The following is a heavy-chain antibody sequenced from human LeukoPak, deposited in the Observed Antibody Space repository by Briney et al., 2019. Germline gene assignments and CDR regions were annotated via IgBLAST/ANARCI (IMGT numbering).Heavy chain of an antibody. CDR2: IWYDGSNK. V-gene: IGHV3-33*01. J-gene: IGHJ6*02. CDR3: ARDWGDRLEGDYGDYVDYYYGMDV. D-gene: IGHD4-17*01. Sequence: GGSLRLSCAASGFTFSSYGMHWVRQAPGKGLEWVAVIWYDGSNKYYADSVKGRFTISRDNSKNTPYLQMNSLRAEDTAVYYCARDWGDRLEGDYGDYVDYYYGMDVWGQGTTVTVSS. CDR1: GFTFSSYG.